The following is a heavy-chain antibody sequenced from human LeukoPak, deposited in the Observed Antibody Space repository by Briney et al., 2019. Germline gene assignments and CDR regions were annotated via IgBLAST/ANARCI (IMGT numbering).Heavy chain of an antibody. CDR2: IIPIFGTA. J-gene: IGHJ5*02. CDR1: GGTFSIYA. CDR3: ATSIAVAGMDWFDP. V-gene: IGHV1-69*13. Sequence: ASVKVSCKASGGTFSIYAISWVRQAPGQGREWMGGIIPIFGTANYAQKFQGRVTITADESTSTAYMELSSLRSEDTAVYYCATSIAVAGMDWFDPWGQGTLVTVSS. D-gene: IGHD6-19*01.